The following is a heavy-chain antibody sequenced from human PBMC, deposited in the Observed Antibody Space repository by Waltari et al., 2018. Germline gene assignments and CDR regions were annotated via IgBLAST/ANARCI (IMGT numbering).Heavy chain of an antibody. CDR2: ISHGGTT. V-gene: IGHV4-34*01. CDR3: ARQEIIVEVTGDAFDI. D-gene: IGHD2-21*02. CDR1: GGSFSCYY. Sequence: QVQLQQWGAGLLKPSETLSLTCAVHGGSFSCYYWSWFRQPPGKGLAWVGEISHGGTTNYNPSLKSRVSISLDTSKNQFSLKLSSVTAADTAVYYCARQEIIVEVTGDAFDIWGQGTMVTVSS. J-gene: IGHJ3*02.